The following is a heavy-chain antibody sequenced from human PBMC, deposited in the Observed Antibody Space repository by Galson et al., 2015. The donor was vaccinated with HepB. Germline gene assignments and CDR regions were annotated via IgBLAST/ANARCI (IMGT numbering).Heavy chain of an antibody. J-gene: IGHJ2*01. CDR3: ARDLYGGSYYRYFDL. Sequence: SLRLSCAASGFTFSDYYMSWIRQAPGKGLEWVSYISSSSSYTNYADSVKGRFTISRDNAKNSLYLQMNSLRAEDTAVYYCARDLYGGSYYRYFDLWGRGTLVTVSS. CDR1: GFTFSDYY. CDR2: ISSSSSYT. D-gene: IGHD1-26*01. V-gene: IGHV3-11*06.